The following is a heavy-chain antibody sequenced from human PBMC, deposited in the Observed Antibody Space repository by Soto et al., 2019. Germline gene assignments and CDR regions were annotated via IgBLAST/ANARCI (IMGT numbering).Heavy chain of an antibody. CDR3: ATDLGWPSSNWFDS. Sequence: ASVKVSCKVSGYTLTELSMHWVRQAPGKGLEWMGGFDPEDGETIYAQKFQGRVTMTEDTSTDTAYMELSSLRSEDTAVYYCATDLGWPSSNWFDSWGQGTLVTVSS. J-gene: IGHJ5*01. CDR2: FDPEDGET. D-gene: IGHD6-19*01. CDR1: GYTLTELS. V-gene: IGHV1-24*01.